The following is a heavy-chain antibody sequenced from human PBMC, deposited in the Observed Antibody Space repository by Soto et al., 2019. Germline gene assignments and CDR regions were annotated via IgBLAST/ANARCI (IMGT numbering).Heavy chain of an antibody. CDR2: INWNSATI. J-gene: IGHJ1*01. CDR1: GFTFYDYA. D-gene: IGHD6-13*01. Sequence: GGSLRLSCAASGFTFYDYAMHWARQAPGKGLEWVSGINWNSATIAYADSVKGRFIISRDNAKNSLNLQMNSLKGEDTALYYCAKDAFSSWFEGIQVSGQGTLVTVSS. V-gene: IGHV3-9*01. CDR3: AKDAFSSWFEGIQV.